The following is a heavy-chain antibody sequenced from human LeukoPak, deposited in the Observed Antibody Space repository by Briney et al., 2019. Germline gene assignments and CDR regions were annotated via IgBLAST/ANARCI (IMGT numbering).Heavy chain of an antibody. V-gene: IGHV1-69*05. CDR2: IIPIFGTA. CDR1: GGTFSSYA. CDR3: ARSSIAAPYECNYYYYYYMDV. Sequence: GASVKVSCKASGGTFSSYAISWVRQAPGQGLEWMGGIIPIFGTANYAQKFQGRVTITTDESTSTAYMELSSLRSEDTAVYYCARSSIAAPYECNYYYYYYMDVWGKGTTVTVSS. J-gene: IGHJ6*03. D-gene: IGHD6-6*01.